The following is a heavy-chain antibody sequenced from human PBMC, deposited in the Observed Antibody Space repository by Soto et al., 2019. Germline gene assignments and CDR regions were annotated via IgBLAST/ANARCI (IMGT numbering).Heavy chain of an antibody. J-gene: IGHJ4*02. CDR1: GFTFSSYG. V-gene: IGHV3-30*03. CDR3: ATPPDYYDSSGYAEKLAAPSTDY. D-gene: IGHD3-22*01. Sequence: TGGSLRLSCAASGFTFSSYGMHWVRQAPGKGLEWVAVISYDGSNKYYADSVKGRFTISRDNSKNTLYLQMNSLRAEDTAVYYCATPPDYYDSSGYAEKLAAPSTDYWGQGT. CDR2: ISYDGSNK.